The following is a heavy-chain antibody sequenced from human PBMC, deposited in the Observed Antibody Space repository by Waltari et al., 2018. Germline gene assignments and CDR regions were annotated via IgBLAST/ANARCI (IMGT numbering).Heavy chain of an antibody. Sequence: EVQLLESGGDLVQPGGSLRPSCAGSGFTFSNYAMTWVRQAPGEGLEWVSSIRGSGDNTYYADSVKGRFIISRDNSRNTVSLQMNILRAEDTAVYYCAKDRVAAANTPYYFHYWGQGTLVTVSS. J-gene: IGHJ4*02. CDR2: IRGSGDNT. V-gene: IGHV3-23*01. CDR3: AKDRVAAANTPYYFHY. CDR1: GFTFSNYA. D-gene: IGHD6-13*01.